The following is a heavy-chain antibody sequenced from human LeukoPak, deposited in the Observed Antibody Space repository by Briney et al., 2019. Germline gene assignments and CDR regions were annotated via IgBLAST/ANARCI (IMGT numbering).Heavy chain of an antibody. V-gene: IGHV1-8*01. J-gene: IGHJ4*02. CDR1: GYTFTSYD. CDR2: MNPNSGNT. Sequence: GASVKVSCKASGYTFTSYDINWVRQATGQGLEWMGWMNPNSGNTDYAQKFQGRVTMTRNTSISTAYMELSSLRSEDTAVYYCARGSSSSSSFDYWGQGTLVTVSS. CDR3: ARGSSSSSSFDY. D-gene: IGHD6-6*01.